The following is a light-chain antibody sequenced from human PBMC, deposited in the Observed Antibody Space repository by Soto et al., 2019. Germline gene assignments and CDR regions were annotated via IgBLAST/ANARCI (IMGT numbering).Light chain of an antibody. CDR2: AAS. CDR1: QSISSY. V-gene: IGKV1-39*01. J-gene: IGKJ3*01. Sequence: DIQMTQSPSSLSASVGDRVTITCRASQSISSYLNWYQQKPGKAPKVLIYAASSLQSGVPSRFSGSGSGTDFTLTISSLQPEDFATYYCQQSYSTPYTFGPGTKVYIK. CDR3: QQSYSTPYT.